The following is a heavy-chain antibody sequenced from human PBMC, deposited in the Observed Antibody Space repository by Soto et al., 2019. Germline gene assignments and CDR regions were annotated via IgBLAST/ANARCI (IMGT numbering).Heavy chain of an antibody. V-gene: IGHV4-38-2*01. D-gene: IGHD1-1*01. Sequence: SETLSLTCAVSGYSISSGYYWGWIRQPPGKGLDWIGSIYHSGSTYYNPSLKSRVTISVDTSKNQFSLKLSSVTASDTAVYYCARAPSWNDAFDYYYGMDVGGPGTTVNVSS. J-gene: IGHJ6*02. CDR2: IYHSGST. CDR1: GYSISSGYY. CDR3: ARAPSWNDAFDYYYGMDV.